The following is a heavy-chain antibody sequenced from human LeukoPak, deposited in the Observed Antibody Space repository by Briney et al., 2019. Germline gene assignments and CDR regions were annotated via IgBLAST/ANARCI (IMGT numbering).Heavy chain of an antibody. D-gene: IGHD1-26*01. CDR3: TGQTGYYNY. Sequence: PGGSLRLSCVASGFTFSSYSMNWVRQAPGKGLEWVGFIRSKAYGGTTEYAASVKGRFTISRDDSKSIAYLQMNSLKTEDTAVYYCTGQTGYYNYWGQGTLVTVSS. V-gene: IGHV3-49*04. J-gene: IGHJ4*02. CDR2: IRSKAYGGTT. CDR1: GFTFSSYS.